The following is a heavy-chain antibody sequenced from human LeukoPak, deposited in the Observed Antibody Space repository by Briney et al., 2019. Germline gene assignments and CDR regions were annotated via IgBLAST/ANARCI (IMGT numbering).Heavy chain of an antibody. CDR2: IKQDGREK. CDR1: GFTFSSYW. V-gene: IGHV3-7*01. Sequence: GGSLRLSCAASGFTFSSYWMSWVRQAPGKGLERVANIKQDGREKYYVDSVKGRFTISRDNAKNSLYLQMNSLRAEDTAVYYCAREDVWFGEWNWFDPWGQGTLVTVSS. D-gene: IGHD3-10*01. CDR3: AREDVWFGEWNWFDP. J-gene: IGHJ5*02.